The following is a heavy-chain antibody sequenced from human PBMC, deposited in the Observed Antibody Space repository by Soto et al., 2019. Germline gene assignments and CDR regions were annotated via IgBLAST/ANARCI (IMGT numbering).Heavy chain of an antibody. CDR1: GYTFTGYY. D-gene: IGHD3-10*01. V-gene: IGHV1-2*04. CDR3: ARDRDPSPVVLWFGELPRTSYGMDV. CDR2: INPNSGGT. Sequence: ASVKVSCKASGYTFTGYYMHWVRQAPGQGLEWMGWINPNSGGTNYAQKFQGWVTMTRDTSISTAYMELSRLRSDDTAVYYCARDRDPSPVVLWFGELPRTSYGMDVWGQGTTVTVSS. J-gene: IGHJ6*02.